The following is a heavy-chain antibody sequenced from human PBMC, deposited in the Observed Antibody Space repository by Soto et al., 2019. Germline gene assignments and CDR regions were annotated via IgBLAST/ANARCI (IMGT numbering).Heavy chain of an antibody. V-gene: IGHV3-15*07. D-gene: IGHD1-20*01. CDR3: TTDSYITSVIIRFDY. CDR2: IKSKTDGGTT. Sequence: EVQLVESGGGFVKPGGSLRLSCAASGFTFSNAWINWVRQAPGKGLEWVGRIKSKTDGGTTDFAASVKGRLAISRDDSNNMVYLQMNSLKTEDTAVYYCTTDSYITSVIIRFDYWGHGTLVTVSS. CDR1: GFTFSNAW. J-gene: IGHJ4*01.